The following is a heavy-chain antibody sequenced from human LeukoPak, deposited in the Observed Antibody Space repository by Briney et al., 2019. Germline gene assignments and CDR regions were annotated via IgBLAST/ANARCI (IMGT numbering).Heavy chain of an antibody. V-gene: IGHV3-30-3*01. J-gene: IGHJ4*02. CDR2: ISYDGSNK. CDR3: AKDKRPRGGDSREFDY. Sequence: GSLRLSCAASGFTFSSYAMHWVRQAPGKGLEWVAVISYDGSNKYYADSVKGRFTISRDNSKNTLYLQMNSLRAEDTAVYYCAKDKRPRGGDSREFDYWGQGTLVTVSS. CDR1: GFTFSSYA. D-gene: IGHD3-22*01.